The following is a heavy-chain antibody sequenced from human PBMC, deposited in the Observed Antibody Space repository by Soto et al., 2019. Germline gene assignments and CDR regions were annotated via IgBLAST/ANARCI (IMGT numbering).Heavy chain of an antibody. Sequence: GGSLSLSCAASGFTFSDYYMSWIRQGPGKGLEWVSYISSRGDRIYYADSVKGRFTISRDNAKNSQYLQMNSLRAEDTALYYCAREDYDLLTRDYDGNFDYWGQGTLVTVSS. J-gene: IGHJ4*02. D-gene: IGHD3-9*01. CDR1: GFTFSDYY. V-gene: IGHV3-11*01. CDR3: AREDYDLLTRDYDGNFDY. CDR2: ISSRGDRI.